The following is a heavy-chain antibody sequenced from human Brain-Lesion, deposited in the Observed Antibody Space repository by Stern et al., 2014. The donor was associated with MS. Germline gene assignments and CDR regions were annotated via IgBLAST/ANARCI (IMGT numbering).Heavy chain of an antibody. CDR1: GGSISSGGYY. D-gene: IGHD2-2*01. J-gene: IGHJ6*02. CDR3: ARGRVVPGFQYYATDV. V-gene: IGHV4-61*02. Sequence: QVQLQESGPGLVKPSQTLSLSCTVSGGSISSGGYYWSWIRQPAGKGLEWIGRIFNSGSTSYNPSLTSGVTISIDTSKNQVSPRLTPMTAADTAVYYCARGRVVPGFQYYATDVWGQGTTVIVSS. CDR2: IFNSGST.